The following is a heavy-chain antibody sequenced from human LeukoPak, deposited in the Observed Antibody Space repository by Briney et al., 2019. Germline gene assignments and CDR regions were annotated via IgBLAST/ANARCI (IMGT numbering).Heavy chain of an antibody. D-gene: IGHD2-15*01. Sequence: PSETLSLTCAVYGGSFSGYYWSWIRQPPGKGPEWIGEINHSGSTNYNPSLKSRVTISVDTSKNQFSLKLSSVTAADTAVYYCARGCSGGSCYYYYYSMDVWGKGTTVTVSS. CDR3: ARGCSGGSCYYYYYSMDV. CDR1: GGSFSGYY. CDR2: INHSGST. J-gene: IGHJ6*04. V-gene: IGHV4-34*01.